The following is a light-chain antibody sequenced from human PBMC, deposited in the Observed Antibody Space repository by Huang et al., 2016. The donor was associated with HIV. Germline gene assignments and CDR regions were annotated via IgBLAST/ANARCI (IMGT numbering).Light chain of an antibody. CDR1: QDISNY. CDR3: QQYDNLPRFT. V-gene: IGKV1-33*01. CDR2: DAS. Sequence: DIQMTQSPSSLSESVGDRVTINCKESQDISNYLNWYQQKPGKAPKLLIYDASNLETGVSSRFSGSGSGTDFTFTISSLQPEDIATYYCQQYDNLPRFTFGPGTKVDIK. J-gene: IGKJ3*01.